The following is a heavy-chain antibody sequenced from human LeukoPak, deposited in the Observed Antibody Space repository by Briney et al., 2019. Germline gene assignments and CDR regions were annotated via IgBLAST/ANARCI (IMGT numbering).Heavy chain of an antibody. J-gene: IGHJ4*02. V-gene: IGHV3-48*01. CDR2: IGFGGNF. CDR3: ARGRGNSYQYFDY. Sequence: GGSLRLSCVVSGFSFNNYGMNWVRQAPGKGLEWVAHIGFGGNFYYADSVKGRFTISRDNAKNSLYLQVNSLRAEDTTVYYCARGRGNSYQYFDYWGQGTLVTVSS. CDR1: GFSFNNYG. D-gene: IGHD6-6*01.